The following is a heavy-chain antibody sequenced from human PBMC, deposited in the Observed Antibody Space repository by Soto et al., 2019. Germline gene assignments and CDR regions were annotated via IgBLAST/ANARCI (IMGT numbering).Heavy chain of an antibody. V-gene: IGHV6-1*01. J-gene: IGHJ3*02. CDR3: ARDVESPSIVGATDAFDI. CDR2: TYYRSKWYN. CDR1: GDSVSSNSAA. Sequence: QVQLQQSGPGLVKPSQTLSLTCAISGDSVSSNSAAWNWIRQSPSRGLEWLGRTYYRSKWYNDYAVSVKSRITITPDTSKNQFSLQLNSVTPEDTAVYYCARDVESPSIVGATDAFDIWGQGTMVTVSS. D-gene: IGHD1-26*01.